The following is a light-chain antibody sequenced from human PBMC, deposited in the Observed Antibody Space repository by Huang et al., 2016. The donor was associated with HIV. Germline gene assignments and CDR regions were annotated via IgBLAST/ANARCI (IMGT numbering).Light chain of an antibody. V-gene: IGKV1-9*01. Sequence: IQLTQSPSSLSASVGDRVTITCRASEGISSYLAWYHQKSGKAPKFLIYAASTLQSGVPSRLSGSGSGTDFTLTISSLQPEDFATYYCQQLNDYPWTFGQGTKVEIK. J-gene: IGKJ1*01. CDR2: AAS. CDR1: EGISSY. CDR3: QQLNDYPWT.